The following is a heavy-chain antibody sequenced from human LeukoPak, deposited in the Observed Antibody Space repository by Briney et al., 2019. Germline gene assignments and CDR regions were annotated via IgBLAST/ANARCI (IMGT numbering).Heavy chain of an antibody. J-gene: IGHJ4*02. V-gene: IGHV5-51*01. CDR2: IYPGDSDT. Sequence: GESLKISCKGSGYSFSSYWIGRVRQMPGKGLEWMGIIYPGDSDTRYSPSFQGQVTIAADKSITTAYLQWSSLKASDTAMYYCARQRSSQGYFDYWGQGTLVTVSS. D-gene: IGHD6-6*01. CDR3: ARQRSSQGYFDY. CDR1: GYSFSSYW.